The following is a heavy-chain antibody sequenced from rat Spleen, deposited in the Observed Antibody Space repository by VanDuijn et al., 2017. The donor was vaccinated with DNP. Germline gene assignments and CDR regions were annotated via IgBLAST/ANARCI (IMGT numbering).Heavy chain of an antibody. J-gene: IGHJ2*01. CDR3: ARRNGGLDY. V-gene: IGHV2-16*01. D-gene: IGHD1-11*01. CDR2: IWSSGPT. CDR1: GFSLTSYG. Sequence: QVQLKESGPSLMQPSQTLSLTCTVSGFSLTSYGVSWVRRPPGKGLEWIGAIWSSGPTAYNSALKSRLDFSRDTSKSQVILKLNSLQTEDTAMYFCARRNGGLDYWGQGVMVTVSS.